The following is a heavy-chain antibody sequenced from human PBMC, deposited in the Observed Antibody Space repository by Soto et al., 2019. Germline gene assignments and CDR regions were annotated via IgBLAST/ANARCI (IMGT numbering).Heavy chain of an antibody. CDR3: EKKMWLLNGPFDY. V-gene: IGHV3-23*01. Sequence: PGGSLRLSCAASGFTFSSYTISWVRQAPGKGLEWVSAISGSGGTTYYADSVKGRFTISRDNSKNTLYLQMNSLRAEDTAVYYCEKKMWLLNGPFDYWGQGTLVTVSS. CDR1: GFTFSSYT. D-gene: IGHD3-22*01. CDR2: ISGSGGTT. J-gene: IGHJ4*02.